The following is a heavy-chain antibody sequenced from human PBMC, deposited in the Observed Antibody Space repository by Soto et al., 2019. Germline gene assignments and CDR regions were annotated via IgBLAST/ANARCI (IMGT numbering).Heavy chain of an antibody. V-gene: IGHV4-59*05. CDR1: SGSMRTYY. CDR3: ARQGSDYGDYIDY. J-gene: IGHJ4*02. Sequence: SETLSLTCTVSSGSMRTYYWSWIRQPPGKGLEWIGSIYYSGSTNYNPSLNSRVTISVDTSKNQFSLKLSSVTAADTAVYYCARQGSDYGDYIDYWGQGTLVTVSS. CDR2: IYYSGST. D-gene: IGHD4-17*01.